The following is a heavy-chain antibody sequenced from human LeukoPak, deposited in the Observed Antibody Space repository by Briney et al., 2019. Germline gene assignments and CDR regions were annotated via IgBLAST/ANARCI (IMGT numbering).Heavy chain of an antibody. CDR2: IYYSGST. J-gene: IGHJ4*02. V-gene: IGHV4-61*05. Sequence: SETLSLTCTVSGGSISSSSYYWGWIRQPPGKGLEWIGYIYYSGSTNYNPSLKSRVTISVDTSKNQSSLKLSSVTAADTAVYYCARARGRPSGYLDYWGQGTLVTVSS. CDR1: GGSISSSSYY. D-gene: IGHD3-22*01. CDR3: ARARGRPSGYLDY.